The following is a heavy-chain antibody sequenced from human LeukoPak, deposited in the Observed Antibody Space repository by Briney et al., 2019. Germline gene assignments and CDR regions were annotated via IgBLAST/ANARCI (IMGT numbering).Heavy chain of an antibody. J-gene: IGHJ3*02. CDR3: AREGHGILTGYAFDI. CDR2: INPSGGST. V-gene: IGHV1-46*01. CDR1: GYTFTSYY. D-gene: IGHD3-9*01. Sequence: ASVKVSCKASGYTFTSYYVHWVRQAPGQGLEWMGIINPSGGSTSYAQKFQGWVTMTRDTSISTAYMELSRLRSDDTAVYYCAREGHGILTGYAFDIWGQGTMVTVSS.